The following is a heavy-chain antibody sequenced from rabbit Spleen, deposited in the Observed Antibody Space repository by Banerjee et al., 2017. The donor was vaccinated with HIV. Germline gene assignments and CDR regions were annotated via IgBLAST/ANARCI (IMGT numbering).Heavy chain of an antibody. CDR3: AAYASSSGYPYYFNL. J-gene: IGHJ4*01. V-gene: IGHV1S7*01. CDR2: IYPDYGST. Sequence: QSLEESGGDLVKPGASLKLSCKASGIDFSGYGISWVRQAPGKGLEWIAYIYPDYGSTDYASWVNGRFTISLDNAQNTVFLQMTSLTAADTATYFCAAYASSSGYPYYFNLWGPGTLVTVS. D-gene: IGHD1-1*01. CDR1: GIDFSGYG.